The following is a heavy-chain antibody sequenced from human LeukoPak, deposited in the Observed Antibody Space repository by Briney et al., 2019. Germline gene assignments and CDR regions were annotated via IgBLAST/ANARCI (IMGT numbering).Heavy chain of an antibody. CDR1: GFTFSSYN. D-gene: IGHD1-7*01. V-gene: IGHV3-48*01. J-gene: IGHJ4*02. CDR2: ISSSGSTF. Sequence: GGSLRLSCAASGFTFSSYNMNWVRQAPGKGLEWLSYISSSGSTFSYADSVKGRFTISRDNAQNSLYLQMNSLRAEDAAVYNCASRITGTSVNYWGQGTLVTVSS. CDR3: ASRITGTSVNY.